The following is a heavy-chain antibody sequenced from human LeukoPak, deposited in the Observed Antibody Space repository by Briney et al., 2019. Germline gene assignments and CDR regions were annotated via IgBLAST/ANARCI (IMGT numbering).Heavy chain of an antibody. CDR2: ISGSGGST. CDR1: GFTFSSYA. D-gene: IGHD1-26*01. CDR3: AEVHLGAVKVFDY. J-gene: IGHJ4*02. Sequence: GGSLRLSCAASGFTFSSYAMSWVRQAPGKGLEWVSAISGSGGSTYYADSVKGRFTISRDNSKNTLYLQMNSLRAEDTAVYYCAEVHLGAVKVFDYWGQGTLVTVSS. V-gene: IGHV3-23*01.